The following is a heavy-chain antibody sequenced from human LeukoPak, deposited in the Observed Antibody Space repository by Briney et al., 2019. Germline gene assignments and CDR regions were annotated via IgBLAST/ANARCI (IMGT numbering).Heavy chain of an antibody. D-gene: IGHD2-2*01. Sequence: SVKVSCKASGGTFSSYANSWVRQAPGQGLEWMGRIIPILGIANYAQKFQGRVTITADKSTSTAYMELSSLRSEDTAVYYCARSTSGDYYDYWGQGTLVTVSS. V-gene: IGHV1-69*04. CDR2: IIPILGIA. CDR3: ARSTSGDYYDY. J-gene: IGHJ4*02. CDR1: GGTFSSYA.